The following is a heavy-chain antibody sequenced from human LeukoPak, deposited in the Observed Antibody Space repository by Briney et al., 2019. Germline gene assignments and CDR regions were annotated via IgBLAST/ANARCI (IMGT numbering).Heavy chain of an antibody. V-gene: IGHV4-34*01. Sequence: PSETLSLTCAVYGGSFSGYYWSWIRQPPGKGLEWTGEINHSGSTNYNPSLKSRVTISVDTSENQFSLKLSSVTAADTAVYYCARVGITMVRGVITVYYYYYYMDVWGKGTTVTVSS. D-gene: IGHD3-10*01. CDR1: GGSFSGYY. CDR2: INHSGST. J-gene: IGHJ6*03. CDR3: ARVGITMVRGVITVYYYYYYMDV.